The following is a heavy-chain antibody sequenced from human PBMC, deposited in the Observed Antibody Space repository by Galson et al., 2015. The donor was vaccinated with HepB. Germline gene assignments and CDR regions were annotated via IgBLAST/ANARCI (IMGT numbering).Heavy chain of an antibody. D-gene: IGHD3-3*01. CDR3: ARVEREWLQPNYYYYYMDV. CDR1: GFTFSSYS. V-gene: IGHV3-48*01. CDR2: ISSSSSTI. Sequence: SLRLSCAASGFTFSSYSMNWVRQAPGKGLEWVSYISSSSSTIYYADSVKGRFTISRDNAKNSLYLQMNSLRAEDTAVYYCARVEREWLQPNYYYYYMDVGVKGTTVTVSS. J-gene: IGHJ6*03.